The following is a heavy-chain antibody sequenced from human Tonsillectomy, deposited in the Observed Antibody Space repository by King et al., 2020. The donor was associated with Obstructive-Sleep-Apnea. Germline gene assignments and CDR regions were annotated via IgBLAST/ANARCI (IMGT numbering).Heavy chain of an antibody. Sequence: VQLVESGGGLVQPGGSLRLSCAASGFTFSSYSMTWVRQAPGKGLEWVSYISGSSTTIYYADSVKGRFTISRDNAKNSLYLQLTSLRAEDTAVYYCARDWGGDGYNLDYWGQGTLVTVSS. CDR2: ISGSSTTI. CDR1: GFTFSSYS. V-gene: IGHV3-48*04. D-gene: IGHD5-24*01. CDR3: ARDWGGDGYNLDY. J-gene: IGHJ4*02.